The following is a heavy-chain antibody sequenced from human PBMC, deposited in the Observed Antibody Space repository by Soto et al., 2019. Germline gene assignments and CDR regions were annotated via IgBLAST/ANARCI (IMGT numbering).Heavy chain of an antibody. V-gene: IGHV1-8*01. CDR1: GYTFTDYD. J-gene: IGHJ4*02. CDR3: EVTTGY. D-gene: IGHD2-21*02. Sequence: QVQVVLSRAEVKKPGASVKVSCKTSGYTFTDYDINWVRQAPGQGLEWMGWVSPDNGNAGYAQHFQGRVTLTSDTSISTAYMELSSLTSEDTAVYYCEVTTGYWGQGTMVTVSS. CDR2: VSPDNGNA.